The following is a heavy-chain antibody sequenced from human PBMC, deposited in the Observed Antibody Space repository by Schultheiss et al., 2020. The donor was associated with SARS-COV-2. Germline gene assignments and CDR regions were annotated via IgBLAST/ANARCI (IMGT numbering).Heavy chain of an antibody. J-gene: IGHJ4*02. CDR2: IYYSGST. V-gene: IGHV4-59*12. CDR1: GGSISSYY. CDR3: ASPSIAAAGILY. Sequence: SETLSLTCTVSGGSISSYYWSWIRQPPGKGLEWIGYIYYSGSTNYNPSLKSRVTISVDTSKNQFSLKLRSVTAADTAVYYCASPSIAAAGILYWGQGTLVTVSS. D-gene: IGHD6-13*01.